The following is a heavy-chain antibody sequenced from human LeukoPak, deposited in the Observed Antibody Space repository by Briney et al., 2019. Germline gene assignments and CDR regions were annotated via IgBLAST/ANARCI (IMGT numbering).Heavy chain of an antibody. CDR1: GFTFNSYW. D-gene: IGHD3-9*01. J-gene: IGHJ4*02. Sequence: GGSLRLSCAASGFTFNSYWMSWVRQAPGKGLEWVANIKQDGSEKYYVDSVKGRFTISRDNAKNSLYLQMNSLRAEATAVYYCARARYFDWLIPYFDYWGQGTLVTVSS. CDR3: ARARYFDWLIPYFDY. CDR2: IKQDGSEK. V-gene: IGHV3-7*04.